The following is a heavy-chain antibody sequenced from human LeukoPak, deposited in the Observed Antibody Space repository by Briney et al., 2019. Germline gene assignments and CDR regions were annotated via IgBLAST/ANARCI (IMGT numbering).Heavy chain of an antibody. V-gene: IGHV3-30*18. J-gene: IGHJ4*02. D-gene: IGHD5-12*01. CDR3: AKGRVGYSGYDYLFFDY. CDR2: ISYDGSNK. CDR1: GFTFSSYG. Sequence: GRSLRLSCAASGFTFSSYGMHWVCQAPGKGLEWVAVISYDGSNKYYADSVKGRFTISRDNSKNTLYLQMNSLRAEDTAVYYCAKGRVGYSGYDYLFFDYWGQGTLVTVSS.